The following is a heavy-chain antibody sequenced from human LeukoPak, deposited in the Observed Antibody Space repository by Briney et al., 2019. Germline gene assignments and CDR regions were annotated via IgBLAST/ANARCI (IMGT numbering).Heavy chain of an antibody. V-gene: IGHV1-2*02. CDR1: GYTFTGYY. D-gene: IGHD2-2*01. Sequence: GASVKVSCKASGYTFTGYYMHWVRQAPGQGLEWMGWINPNSGGTNYAQKFQGRVTMTRDTSISTAYMELSRLRSDDTAVYYCARGPYRIVVVPAAITSFDYWGQGTLVTVYS. CDR3: ARGPYRIVVVPAAITSFDY. J-gene: IGHJ4*02. CDR2: INPNSGGT.